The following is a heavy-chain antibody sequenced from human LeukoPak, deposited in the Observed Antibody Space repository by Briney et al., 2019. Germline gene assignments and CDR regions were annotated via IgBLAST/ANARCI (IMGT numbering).Heavy chain of an antibody. CDR3: SSSGSGSVYGTSDD. J-gene: IGHJ4*02. Sequence: PGGSLSLSGSASGFTFIRYSLSWVRQAPGKGLEGVSSVSADGDTYYTDSVKGRFTISIEVSWNTLFLLMMSLRASDTDVLYCSSSGSGSVYGTSDDWGQGTLVIVSS. CDR1: GFTFIRYS. CDR2: VSADGDT. D-gene: IGHD6-19*01. V-gene: IGHV3-23*01.